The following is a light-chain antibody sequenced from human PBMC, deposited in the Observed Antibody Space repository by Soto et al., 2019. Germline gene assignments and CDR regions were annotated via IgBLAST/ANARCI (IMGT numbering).Light chain of an antibody. CDR2: EVS. V-gene: IGLV2-8*01. CDR3: SSYAGSNNVL. J-gene: IGLJ2*01. CDR1: SSDIGGYKF. Sequence: QSVLTQPPSASGSPGQSVTISCTGTSSDIGGYKFVSWYQQHPGKAPKLMIYEVSKRPSGVPDRFSGSKSGNMASLTVSGLQADDEADYYCSSYAGSNNVLFGGGTKVTVL.